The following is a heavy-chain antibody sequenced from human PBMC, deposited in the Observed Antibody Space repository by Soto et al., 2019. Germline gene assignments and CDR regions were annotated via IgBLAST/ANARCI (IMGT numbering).Heavy chain of an antibody. V-gene: IGHV1-18*01. J-gene: IGHJ4*02. CDR1: GYTFTSYY. D-gene: IGHD2-2*01. Sequence: QVQLVQSGAEVKKPGASVKVSCKASGYTFTSYYISWVRQAPGQGLEWVGWISGYNGNTNYAQKLPGRVLMTPNTSPSTAYIELRLLRSDDPDVYFWAREGPPSLNWGQGTLGTVSS. CDR3: AREGPPSLN. CDR2: ISGYNGNT.